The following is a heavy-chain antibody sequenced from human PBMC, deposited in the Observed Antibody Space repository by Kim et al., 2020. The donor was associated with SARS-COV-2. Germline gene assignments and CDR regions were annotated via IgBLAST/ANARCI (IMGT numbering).Heavy chain of an antibody. Sequence: GGSLRLSCAASGFTFSSYGMHWVRQAPGKGLEWVAVIWYDGSNKYYADSVKGRFTISRDNSKNTLYLQMNSLRAEDTALYYCARPGSSSAYYYYGMDVWGQGTTVTVSS. D-gene: IGHD6-6*01. CDR1: GFTFSSYG. CDR3: ARPGSSSAYYYYGMDV. J-gene: IGHJ6*02. CDR2: IWYDGSNK. V-gene: IGHV3-33*01.